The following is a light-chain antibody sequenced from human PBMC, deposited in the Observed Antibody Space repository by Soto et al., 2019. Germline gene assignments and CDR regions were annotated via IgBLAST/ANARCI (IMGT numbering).Light chain of an antibody. J-gene: IGKJ4*01. CDR1: QSLLSGDGRTY. CDR3: MQAAHLPLT. Sequence: VMTQTPLSLSVTPGQSASISCKSSQSLLSGDGRTYFYWYLQKPGQPPHLLMAEVSNRLSGVPDRVSGSGSGTDFTLKISPVEAEDTGVYYCMQAAHLPLTFGGGTKVEI. CDR2: EVS. V-gene: IGKV2-29*03.